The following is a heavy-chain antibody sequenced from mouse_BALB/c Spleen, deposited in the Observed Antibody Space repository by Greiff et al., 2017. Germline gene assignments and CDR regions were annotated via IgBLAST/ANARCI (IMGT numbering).Heavy chain of an antibody. CDR2: IWTGGGT. J-gene: IGHJ4*01. V-gene: IGHV2-9-2*01. CDR1: GFSLTSYD. Sequence: VQLQESGPGLVAPSQSLSITCTVSGFSLTSYDISWIRQPPGKGLEWLGVIWTGGGTNYNSAFMSRLSISKDNSKSQVFLKMNSLQTDDTAIYYCVSSYDYVSYAMDYWGQGTSVTVSS. CDR3: VSSYDYVSYAMDY. D-gene: IGHD2-4*01.